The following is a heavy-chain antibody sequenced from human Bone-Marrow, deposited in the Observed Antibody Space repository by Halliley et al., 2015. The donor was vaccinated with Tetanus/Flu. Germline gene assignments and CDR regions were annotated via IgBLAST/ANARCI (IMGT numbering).Heavy chain of an antibody. Sequence: WIGSIYPSGNPFYNSSLKSRVTISVDTSKNQFSLNVYSVSAADTAVYYCVRHGRQWLERYVDYWGQGTLVTVSS. D-gene: IGHD6-19*01. V-gene: IGHV4-39*01. CDR2: IYPSGNP. CDR3: VRHGRQWLERYVDY. J-gene: IGHJ4*02.